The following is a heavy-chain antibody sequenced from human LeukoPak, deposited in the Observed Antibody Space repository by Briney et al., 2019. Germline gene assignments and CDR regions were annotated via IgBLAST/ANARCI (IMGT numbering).Heavy chain of an antibody. Sequence: PGTSLRLSCAASGLTFSSYGLHWVRQAPGKGLEWVAVIWYDGSHKFYADSVKGRFTISRDNSKNTLSLQMNSLRAEDTAVYYCAKDSCSSTSCYYMDVWGKGTTVIVSS. CDR2: IWYDGSHK. D-gene: IGHD2-2*01. V-gene: IGHV3-33*06. CDR1: GLTFSSYG. CDR3: AKDSCSSTSCYYMDV. J-gene: IGHJ6*03.